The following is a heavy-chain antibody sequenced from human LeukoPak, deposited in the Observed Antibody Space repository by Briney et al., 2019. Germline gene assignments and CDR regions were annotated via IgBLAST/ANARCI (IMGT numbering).Heavy chain of an antibody. CDR1: GGSFSSYY. Sequence: SETLSLTCALYGGSFSSYYWSWIRQPLGRGLEWIGEINHSGSTNYNPSLKSRVTISVDTSKNQFSLKLSSVTAADTAVYYCAGTGTDVWGKGTTVTVSS. J-gene: IGHJ6*04. V-gene: IGHV4-34*01. CDR2: INHSGST. CDR3: AGTGTDV. D-gene: IGHD1-14*01.